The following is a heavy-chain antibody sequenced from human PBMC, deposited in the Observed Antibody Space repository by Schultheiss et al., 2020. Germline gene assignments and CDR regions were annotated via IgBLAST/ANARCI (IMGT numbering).Heavy chain of an antibody. V-gene: IGHV4-61*02. Sequence: SETLSLTCTVSGGSISSGSYYWSWIRQPAGKGLEWIGRIYTSGSTNYNPSLKSRVTISVDTSKNQFSLKLSSVTAADTAVYYCASLQAIVVVIIDYWGQGTLVTVSS. CDR3: ASLQAIVVVIIDY. J-gene: IGHJ4*02. D-gene: IGHD3-22*01. CDR2: IYTSGST. CDR1: GGSISSGSYY.